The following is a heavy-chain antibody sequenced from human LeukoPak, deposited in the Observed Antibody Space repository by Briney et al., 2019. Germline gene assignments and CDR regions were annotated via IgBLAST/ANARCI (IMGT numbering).Heavy chain of an antibody. Sequence: GGSLRLSCTVSGFTVSSNYMSWVRQAPGKGLEWVSVIYSGGSTYYADSVKGRFTISRDNSKNTVYLQMNKLRAEDTAVYYCARATASRFDYWGQGTLVTVSS. J-gene: IGHJ4*02. CDR2: IYSGGST. CDR1: GFTVSSNY. V-gene: IGHV3-53*01. CDR3: ARATASRFDY. D-gene: IGHD4-17*01.